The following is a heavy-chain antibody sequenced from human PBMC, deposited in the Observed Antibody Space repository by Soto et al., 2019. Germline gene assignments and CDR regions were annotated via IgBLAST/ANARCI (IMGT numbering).Heavy chain of an antibody. CDR2: ISSNGGST. CDR3: ARYSGSYYVDY. V-gene: IGHV3-64*01. D-gene: IGHD1-26*01. CDR1: GFTFSSYA. J-gene: IGHJ4*02. Sequence: GGSLRLSCAASGFTFSSYAMHWVRQAPGKGLGYVSAISSNGGSTYYANSVKGRFTISRDNSKNTLYLQMGSLRAEDMAVYYCARYSGSYYVDYWGQGTLVTVS.